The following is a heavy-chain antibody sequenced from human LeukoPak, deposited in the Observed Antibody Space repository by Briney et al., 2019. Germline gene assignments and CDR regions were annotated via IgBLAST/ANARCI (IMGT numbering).Heavy chain of an antibody. CDR2: ISYDGTDK. CDR3: AKSGPYVAAAGTPFWVRYYYYGMDV. J-gene: IGHJ6*02. CDR1: GFIFRTHG. D-gene: IGHD6-13*01. V-gene: IGHV3-30*18. Sequence: GGSLRLSCAASGFIFRTHGMHWVRQAPGKGLEWVAVISYDGTDKYYADSVKGRFTISRDNSKDTLHLQMNSLRAEDTAVYYCAKSGPYVAAAGTPFWVRYYYYGMDVWGQGTTVAVSS.